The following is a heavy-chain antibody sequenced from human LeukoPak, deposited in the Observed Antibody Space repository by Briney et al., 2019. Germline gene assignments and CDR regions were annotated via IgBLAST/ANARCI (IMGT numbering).Heavy chain of an antibody. CDR3: ARARGYSYGYSDY. CDR2: MNPNSGNT. J-gene: IGHJ4*02. D-gene: IGHD5-18*01. V-gene: IGHV1-8*01. Sequence: ASVKASCKASGYIFTNYDINWVRQATGQGLEWMGWMNPNSGNTGFAQKFQGRVTMTRNTSKSTAYMELSSLTSEDTAVYYCARARGYSYGYSDYWGQGTLVTVSS. CDR1: GYIFTNYD.